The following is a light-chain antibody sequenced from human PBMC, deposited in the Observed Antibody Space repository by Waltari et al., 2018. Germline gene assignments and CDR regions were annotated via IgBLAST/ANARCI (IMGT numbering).Light chain of an antibody. J-gene: IGLJ1*01. CDR2: GNS. V-gene: IGLV1-40*01. CDR1: SSTIGAGYH. Sequence: QSVLPQPPSVSGAPVKRVTISCTGSSSTIGAGYHLHWYQQLPGTAPKLLIYGNSNRPSGVPDRFSGSKSGTSASLAITGLQAEDEADYYCQSYDSSLSGYVFGTGTKVTVL. CDR3: QSYDSSLSGYV.